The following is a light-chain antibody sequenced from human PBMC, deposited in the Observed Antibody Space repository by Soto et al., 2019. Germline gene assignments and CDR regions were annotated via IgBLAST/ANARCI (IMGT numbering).Light chain of an antibody. CDR3: SSYTSSSTLYV. Sequence: QSVLTQPASVSGSPGQSITISCTGTSNDIGAYNYVSWYQHHPGRAPKLIIYEVTNRPSGVSNCFSGSKSGNTASLTISGLRTEDEADYYCSSYTSSSTLYVFATGTKVTVL. CDR1: SNDIGAYNY. V-gene: IGLV2-14*01. J-gene: IGLJ1*01. CDR2: EVT.